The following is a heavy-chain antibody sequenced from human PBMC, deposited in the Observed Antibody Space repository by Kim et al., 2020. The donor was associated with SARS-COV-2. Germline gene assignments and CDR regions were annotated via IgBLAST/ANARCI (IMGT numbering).Heavy chain of an antibody. CDR3: AKDKAAAAFNWFDP. CDR2: ISWNSGSI. Sequence: GGSLRLSCAASGFTFGDYAMHWVRQAPGKGLEWVSGISWNSGSIGYADSVKGRFTISRDNAKNSLYLQMNSLRAEDTALYYCAKDKAAAAFNWFDPWGQGTLVTVSS. CDR1: GFTFGDYA. J-gene: IGHJ5*02. V-gene: IGHV3-9*01. D-gene: IGHD6-13*01.